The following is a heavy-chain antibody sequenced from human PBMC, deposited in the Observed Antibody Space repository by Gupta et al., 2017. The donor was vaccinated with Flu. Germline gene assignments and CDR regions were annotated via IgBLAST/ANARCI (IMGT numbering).Heavy chain of an antibody. Sequence: GWVRQAPGGGLEWVSTSRGGGSNTYYADSVKGRFTISGDSSKKTMYLQMNSLRAEDTAVYYCSKGANWAFEIWGQGTMVTVSS. CDR3: SKGANWAFEI. J-gene: IGHJ3*02. CDR2: SRGGGSNT. V-gene: IGHV3-23*01. D-gene: IGHD1-1*01.